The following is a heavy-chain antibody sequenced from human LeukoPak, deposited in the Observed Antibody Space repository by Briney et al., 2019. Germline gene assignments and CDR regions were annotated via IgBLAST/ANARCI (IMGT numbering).Heavy chain of an antibody. J-gene: IGHJ3*02. CDR3: ARGHGVVSASDDAFDI. V-gene: IGHV3-21*01. D-gene: IGHD2-2*01. CDR2: ISTSSIYI. CDR1: GFTFSRYS. Sequence: GGSLRLSCAASGFTFSRYSMNWVRQAPGRGLEWVSSISTSSIYIYYADSMKGRFTISRDNAKNSLYLQMNSLRAEDTAVYYCARGHGVVSASDDAFDIWGQGTMVTVSS.